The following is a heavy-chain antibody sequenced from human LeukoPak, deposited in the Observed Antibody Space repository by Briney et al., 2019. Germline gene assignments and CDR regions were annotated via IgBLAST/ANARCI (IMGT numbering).Heavy chain of an antibody. CDR2: IYYSGST. CDR1: GGSISSYY. V-gene: IGHV4-59*01. Sequence: NPSETLSLTCTVSGGSISSYYWSWIRQPPGRGLEWIGYIYYSGSTNYNPSLKSRVTISVDTSKNQFSLKLSSVTAADTAVYYCARDSRYGDYNYYYYMDVWGKGTTVTVSS. J-gene: IGHJ6*03. D-gene: IGHD4-17*01. CDR3: ARDSRYGDYNYYYYMDV.